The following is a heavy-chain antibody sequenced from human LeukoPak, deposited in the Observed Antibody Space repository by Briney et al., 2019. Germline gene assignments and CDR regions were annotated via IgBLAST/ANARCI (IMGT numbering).Heavy chain of an antibody. V-gene: IGHV1-18*01. CDR2: ISAYNGNT. Sequence: ASVKVSCKASDYTFTSYGISWVRQAPGQGLEWMGWISAYNGNTYYAQKLQGRVTMTTDTSTTTAYMELRSLRSDDTAVYYCARVYEGRSSSMNFDYRGQGTLVTVSS. CDR1: DYTFTSYG. D-gene: IGHD6-6*01. J-gene: IGHJ4*02. CDR3: ARVYEGRSSSMNFDY.